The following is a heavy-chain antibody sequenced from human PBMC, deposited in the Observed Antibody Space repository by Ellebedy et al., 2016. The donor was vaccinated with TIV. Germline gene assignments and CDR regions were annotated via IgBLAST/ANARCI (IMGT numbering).Heavy chain of an antibody. D-gene: IGHD4-11*01. CDR2: IDWDDHK. CDR3: ARRIYSTGFDY. J-gene: IGHJ4*02. Sequence: SGPTLVKPTQTLTPTCTFSGFSLSTGGMSVSWIRQPPGKALEWLARIDWDDHKYYSTSLKTRLTISKDTSKNQVVLTMTNMDPVDTATYYCARRIYSTGFDYWGQGTVVTVSS. CDR1: GFSLSTGGMS. V-gene: IGHV2-70*11.